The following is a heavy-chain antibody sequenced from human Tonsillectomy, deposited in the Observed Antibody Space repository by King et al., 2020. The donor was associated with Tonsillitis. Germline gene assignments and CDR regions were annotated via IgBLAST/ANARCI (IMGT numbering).Heavy chain of an antibody. D-gene: IGHD4-17*01. CDR2: ISWNSGSI. CDR1: GFTFDDYA. Sequence: VQLVESGGGLVQPGRSLRLSCAASGFTFDDYAMHWVRQAPGKGLEWVSGISWNSGSIGYADSVKGRFTISRDNAKNSLYLQMNSLRAEDTALYYCAQDFXPLWATVTTRGSDYYYGMDVWGXGTTVTVSS. J-gene: IGHJ6*02. V-gene: IGHV3-9*01. CDR3: AQDFXPLWATVTTRGSDYYYGMDV.